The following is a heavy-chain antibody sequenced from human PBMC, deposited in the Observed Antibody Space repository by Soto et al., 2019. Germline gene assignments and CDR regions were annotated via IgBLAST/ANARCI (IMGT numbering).Heavy chain of an antibody. Sequence: GASVKVSCKASGYTFTSYGISWVRQAPGQGLEWMGWISAYNGNTNYAQKLQGRVTMTTDTSTSAAYMELRSLRSDDTAVYYCVVAAQPYYFDYWGQGTLVTVSS. V-gene: IGHV1-18*01. CDR2: ISAYNGNT. J-gene: IGHJ4*02. CDR3: VVAAQPYYFDY. D-gene: IGHD2-15*01. CDR1: GYTFTSYG.